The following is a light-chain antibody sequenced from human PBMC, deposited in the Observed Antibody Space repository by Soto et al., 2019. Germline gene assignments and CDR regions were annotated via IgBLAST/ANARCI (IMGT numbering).Light chain of an antibody. J-gene: IGKJ3*01. Sequence: DIVMTQSPLSLPVTPGEPASISCRSSQSLLHSNGYNYLDWYLQKPGQSPQLLIYLGSNRASGVPVRFSGSGSGTDFTLKISRVEAEDVGVYYCMQALQTPRFGPGTKVDIK. CDR2: LGS. V-gene: IGKV2-28*01. CDR3: MQALQTPR. CDR1: QSLLHSNGYNY.